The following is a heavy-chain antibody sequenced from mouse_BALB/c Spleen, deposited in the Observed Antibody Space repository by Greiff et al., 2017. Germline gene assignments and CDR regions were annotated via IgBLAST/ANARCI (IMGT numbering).Heavy chain of an antibody. CDR2: IDPENGNT. CDR3: AVSYYDYDEFAY. Sequence: EVQLQQSGAELVRPGALVKLSCKASGFNIKDYYMHWVKQRPEQGLEWIGWIDPENGNTIYDPKFQGKASITADTSSNTAYLQLSSLTSEDTAVYYCAVSYYDYDEFAYWGQGTLVTVSA. V-gene: IGHV14-1*02. D-gene: IGHD2-4*01. J-gene: IGHJ3*01. CDR1: GFNIKDYY.